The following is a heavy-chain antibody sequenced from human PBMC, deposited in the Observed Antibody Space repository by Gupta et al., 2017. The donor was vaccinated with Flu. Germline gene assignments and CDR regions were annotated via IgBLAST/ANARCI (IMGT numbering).Heavy chain of an antibody. CDR1: GLMFSSYE. J-gene: IGHJ3*01. D-gene: IGHD3-3*01. Sequence: EVQLVESGGDLVQPGGSLRLSCVGSGLMFSSYEMNWVRQAPGKGLEWLSYISGTGSTIYYADSVKGRFTISRDNAKNSLYLDMNNLGVEDTAVYYCAKLFGFVHFWGQGTMVTVSS. CDR2: ISGTGSTI. CDR3: AKLFGFVHF. V-gene: IGHV3-48*03.